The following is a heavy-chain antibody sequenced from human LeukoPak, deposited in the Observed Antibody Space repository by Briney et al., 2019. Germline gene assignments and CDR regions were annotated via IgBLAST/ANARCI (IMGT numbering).Heavy chain of an antibody. J-gene: IGHJ3*02. D-gene: IGHD3-22*01. Sequence: SQILSLTCTVSGGSISSGSYYWSWIRQPAGKGLEWIGRIYTSGSTNYNPSLKSRVTISVDTSKNQFSLKLSSVTAADTAVYYCARVGYYDSSGQRVDAFDIWGQGTMVTVSS. V-gene: IGHV4-61*02. CDR3: ARVGYYDSSGQRVDAFDI. CDR2: IYTSGST. CDR1: GGSISSGSYY.